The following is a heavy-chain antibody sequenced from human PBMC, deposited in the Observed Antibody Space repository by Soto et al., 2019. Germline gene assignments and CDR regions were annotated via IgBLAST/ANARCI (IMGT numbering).Heavy chain of an antibody. CDR3: ARQRDYDILPPYLYYFEY. Sequence: SETLSLTCTVSGGCLSSGRYYWAWIRHPPGKGLEWIGTIYYSGSTYYTPSLKSRVTISVDTSKNQFSLTLISVTAADTAVYYCARQRDYDILPPYLYYFEYLGQRTMLTFST. CDR2: IYYSGST. D-gene: IGHD3-9*01. CDR1: GGCLSSGRYY. J-gene: IGHJ4*02. V-gene: IGHV4-39*01.